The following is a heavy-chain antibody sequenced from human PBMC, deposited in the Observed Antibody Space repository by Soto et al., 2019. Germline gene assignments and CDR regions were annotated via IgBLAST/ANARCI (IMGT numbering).Heavy chain of an antibody. CDR3: ATSEGRDGYSFDY. D-gene: IGHD5-12*01. V-gene: IGHV1-69*01. Sequence: SVKVSCKASGVSFNRQDMRWVRQAPGQGLEWMGGIIPMFGTPHYAEKFQDRVTITADESTGTAYLELSSLTSEDTAVYCCATSEGRDGYSFDYWGPGTLVTVSS. CDR2: IIPMFGTP. CDR1: GVSFNRQD. J-gene: IGHJ4*02.